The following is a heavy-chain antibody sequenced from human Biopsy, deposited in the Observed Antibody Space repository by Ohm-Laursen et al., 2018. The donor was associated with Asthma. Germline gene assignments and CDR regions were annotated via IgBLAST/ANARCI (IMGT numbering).Heavy chain of an antibody. CDR3: ARVLEGSDWGPFYFFGLDV. V-gene: IGHV3-11*01. Sequence: SLRLSCSASGFSFRDYYMTWMRQSPGKGLEWVSSISSSGSTRYPAESVMGRFTISRDNDRNSLFLQMTSLRAEDTGIYFCARVLEGSDWGPFYFFGLDVWGQGTPVAVSS. CDR2: ISSSGSTR. J-gene: IGHJ6*02. CDR1: GFSFRDYY. D-gene: IGHD7-27*01.